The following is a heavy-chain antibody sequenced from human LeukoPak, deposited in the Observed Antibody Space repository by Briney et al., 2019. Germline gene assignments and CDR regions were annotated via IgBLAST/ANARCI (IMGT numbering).Heavy chain of an antibody. J-gene: IGHJ4*02. CDR1: GGSFSGYY. D-gene: IGHD2-15*01. CDR2: INHSGST. CDR3: ARSTYCSAGSCYPSDY. V-gene: IGHV4-34*01. Sequence: SETLSLTCAVYGGSFSGYYWSWIRQPPGKGPEWIGEINHSGSTNYNPSLKSRVTISVDTSNNQFSLKLSSVTAADTAVYYCARSTYCSAGSCYPSDYWGQGILVTVSS.